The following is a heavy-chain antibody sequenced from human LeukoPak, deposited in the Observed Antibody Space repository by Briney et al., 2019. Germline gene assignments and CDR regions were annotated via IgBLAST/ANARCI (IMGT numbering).Heavy chain of an antibody. V-gene: IGHV3-23*01. Sequence: GGSLRLSCAASGFTFTSYSMNWVRQAPGKGLEWVSTISGGGGSTYYADSVKGRFTISRDNSKNTLYLQVNSLRAEDTAVYYCAKGGKWDVTPFDYWGQGTLVTVAS. J-gene: IGHJ4*02. CDR2: ISGGGGST. CDR3: AKGGKWDVTPFDY. CDR1: GFTFTSYS. D-gene: IGHD1-26*01.